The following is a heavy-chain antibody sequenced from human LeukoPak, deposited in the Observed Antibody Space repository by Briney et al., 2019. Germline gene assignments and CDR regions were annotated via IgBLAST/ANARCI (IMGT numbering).Heavy chain of an antibody. J-gene: IGHJ4*02. Sequence: GGSLRLSCAASGFTFSSHAMSWVRQAPGKGLEWVSAISGSGGSTYYADSVKGRFTISRDNSKNTLYLQMNSLRAEDTAVYYCAKGKAARGLVVVTAMDDYWGQGTLVTVSS. D-gene: IGHD2-21*02. CDR1: GFTFSSHA. CDR3: AKGKAARGLVVVTAMDDY. V-gene: IGHV3-23*01. CDR2: ISGSGGST.